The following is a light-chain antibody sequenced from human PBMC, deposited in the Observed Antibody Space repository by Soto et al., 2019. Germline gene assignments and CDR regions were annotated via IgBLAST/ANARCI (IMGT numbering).Light chain of an antibody. Sequence: QSALTQPASVSGSPGQSITISCTGTSSDVGSYNLVSWYQQHPGKAPKLIIYEGSKRPSGIPDRFSGSKSGTSATLGITGLQTGDEADYYCGTWDSSLSAVVFGGGTKLTVL. V-gene: IGLV2-14*02. CDR1: SSDVGSYNL. CDR2: EGS. CDR3: GTWDSSLSAVV. J-gene: IGLJ2*01.